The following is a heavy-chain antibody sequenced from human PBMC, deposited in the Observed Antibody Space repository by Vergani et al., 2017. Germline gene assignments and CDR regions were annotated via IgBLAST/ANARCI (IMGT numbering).Heavy chain of an antibody. V-gene: IGHV4-61*02. Sequence: QVKLQESGPGLLKPSQTLYLTCTVSGEFIRSGSHYWSWIRQPAGKGPEWIGHIHTGGSTDLNPSFKSRVSISVDTSKSQFSRKLNSVTVADTAVYYCARSRPYCTRGCCPAIWGQGTLVTVSS. CDR3: ARSRPYCTRGCCPAI. CDR1: GEFIRSGSHY. J-gene: IGHJ4*02. CDR2: IHTGGST. D-gene: IGHD2-8*01.